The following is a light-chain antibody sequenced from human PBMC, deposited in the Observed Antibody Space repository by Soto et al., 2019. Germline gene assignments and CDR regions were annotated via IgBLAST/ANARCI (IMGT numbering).Light chain of an antibody. V-gene: IGKV1-5*03. J-gene: IGKJ4*01. CDR1: QSISNS. Sequence: DIQMTQTPSTRSASVGDRVTMTCRASQSISNSLAWYQQKPGKAPKLLIYRASALQSGVSSRFSGSGSGTEFTLTIDSLQPDDFATFYCQQYSTYPLTFGGGTKVDIK. CDR2: RAS. CDR3: QQYSTYPLT.